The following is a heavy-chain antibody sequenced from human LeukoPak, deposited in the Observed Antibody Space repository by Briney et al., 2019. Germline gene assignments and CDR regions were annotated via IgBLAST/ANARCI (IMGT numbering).Heavy chain of an antibody. CDR3: ARDSRDSGYRYNWFDP. Sequence: ASVKVSCKGSGYTFTSYGISWVRQAPGQGLEWMGWISAYNGNTNYAQKLQGRVTMTTDTSTSTAYMELRSLRSDDTAVYYCARDSRDSGYRYNWFDPWGQGTLVTVSS. CDR1: GYTFTSYG. V-gene: IGHV1-18*01. CDR2: ISAYNGNT. J-gene: IGHJ5*02. D-gene: IGHD5-18*01.